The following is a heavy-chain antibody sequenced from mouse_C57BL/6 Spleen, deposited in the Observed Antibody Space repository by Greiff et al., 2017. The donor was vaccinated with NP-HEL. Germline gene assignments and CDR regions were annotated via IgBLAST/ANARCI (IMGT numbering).Heavy chain of an antibody. CDR1: GFTFSSYA. CDR2: ISDGGSYT. V-gene: IGHV5-4*01. J-gene: IGHJ1*03. D-gene: IGHD1-1*01. CDR3: ARDGNYGSSYRYFDV. Sequence: EVKLMESGGGLVKPGGSLKLSCAASGFTFSSYAMSWVRQTPEKRLEWVATISDGGSYTYYPDNVKGRFTISRDNAKNNLYLQMSHLKSEETAMYYCARDGNYGSSYRYFDVWGTGTTVTVSS.